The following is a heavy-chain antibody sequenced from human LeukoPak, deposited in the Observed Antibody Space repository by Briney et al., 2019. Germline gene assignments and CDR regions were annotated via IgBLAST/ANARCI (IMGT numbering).Heavy chain of an antibody. V-gene: IGHV3-9*01. CDR3: AKDRGSGSTPNDYFDN. D-gene: IGHD3-10*01. Sequence: PGRSLRLSCAASGFTFVDYATHWGRPAPGKGLERGSGISWDSGSIGYADSVKGRFTISRDNVKWSLYLQMNSLRAEDTDLYYCAKDRGSGSTPNDYFDNWGQGTLDTVSS. CDR1: GFTFVDYA. CDR2: ISWDSGSI. J-gene: IGHJ4*02.